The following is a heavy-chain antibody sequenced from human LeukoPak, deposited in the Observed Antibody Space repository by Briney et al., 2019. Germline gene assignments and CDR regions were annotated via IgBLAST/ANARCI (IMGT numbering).Heavy chain of an antibody. Sequence: ASVKVSCKASGYTFTSYDINWVRQATGQGLEWMGWMNPNSGNTGYAQKFQGRVTITRNTSISTAYMELSSLRSEDTAVYYCARDQGGSYFFGHKKDYYYMDVWGKGTTVTVSS. V-gene: IGHV1-8*03. J-gene: IGHJ6*03. D-gene: IGHD1-26*01. CDR3: ARDQGGSYFFGHKKDYYYMDV. CDR2: MNPNSGNT. CDR1: GYTFTSYD.